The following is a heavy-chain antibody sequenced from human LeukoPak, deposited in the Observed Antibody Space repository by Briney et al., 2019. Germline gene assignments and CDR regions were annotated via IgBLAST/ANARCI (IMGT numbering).Heavy chain of an antibody. CDR2: IKQDESEK. J-gene: IGHJ4*02. V-gene: IGHV3-7*01. D-gene: IGHD6-13*01. Sequence: GGSLRLSCAASGLTFSSYWMSWVRQAPGKGLEWVANIKQDESEKYYVDYVKGRFTIARDNAKNSLYLQMNSLRVEDTAVYYCVIELRPDPYSASWYNYWGQGTLVTVSS. CDR3: VIELRPDPYSASWYNY. CDR1: GLTFSSYW.